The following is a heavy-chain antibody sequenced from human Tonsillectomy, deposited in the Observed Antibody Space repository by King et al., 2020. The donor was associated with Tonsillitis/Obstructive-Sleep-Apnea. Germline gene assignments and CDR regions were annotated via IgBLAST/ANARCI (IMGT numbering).Heavy chain of an antibody. J-gene: IGHJ3*02. D-gene: IGHD3-3*01. CDR3: ARDGSTRSGFHDAFDI. CDR1: GGSISSYY. V-gene: IGHV4-59*01. Sequence: VQLQESGPGLVKPSETLSLTYTVSGGSISSYYWSWIRQPPGKGLEWIGYIYYSGSTNYNPSLKSRVTISVDTSKNQFSLKLSSVTAADTAVYYCARDGSTRSGFHDAFDIWGQGTMVTVSS. CDR2: IYYSGST.